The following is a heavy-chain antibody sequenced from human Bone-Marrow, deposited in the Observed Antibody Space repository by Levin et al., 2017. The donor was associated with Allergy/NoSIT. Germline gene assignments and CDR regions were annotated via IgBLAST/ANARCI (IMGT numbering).Heavy chain of an antibody. Sequence: GESLKISCTVSGFTFSDHYMDWVRQAPGKGLEWVGRIRNRASSYSTEYAASVRGRFTFSRDDSKDSLYLQMNSLKTEDTAVYYCARDSRCHYIDDWGQGTLVTVSP. CDR2: IRNRASSYST. J-gene: IGHJ4*02. V-gene: IGHV3-72*01. CDR3: ARDSRCHYIDD. CDR1: GFTFSDHY. D-gene: IGHD6-13*01.